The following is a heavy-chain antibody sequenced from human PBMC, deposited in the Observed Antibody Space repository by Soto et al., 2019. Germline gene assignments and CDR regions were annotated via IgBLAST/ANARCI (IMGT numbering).Heavy chain of an antibody. D-gene: IGHD2-2*01. CDR3: ARSRNYCSSTTCYAPFDY. CDR1: GGTFSSYT. V-gene: IGHV1-69*02. CDR2: IIPILGIA. Sequence: QVQLVQSGAEVKKPGSSVKVPCKASGGTFSSYTISWVRQAPGQGLEWMGRIIPILGIANYAQKFQGRVTITADKSTSTAYMELSSLRSEDTAVYYCARSRNYCSSTTCYAPFDYWGQGTLVTVSS. J-gene: IGHJ4*02.